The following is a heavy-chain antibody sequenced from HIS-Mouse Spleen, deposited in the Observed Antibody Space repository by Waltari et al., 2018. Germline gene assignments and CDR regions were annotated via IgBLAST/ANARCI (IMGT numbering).Heavy chain of an antibody. CDR1: GGSISSSSYY. CDR2: IYYSGST. V-gene: IGHV4-39*07. Sequence: QLQLQESGPGLVKPSETLSLTCTVSGGSISSSSYYWGWIRQPPGRGLEWIGSIYYSGSTHYNPSRKSRVTISVDTSKNQFSLKLGSVTAADTAVYYCAREIPYSSSWYDWYFDLWGRGTLVTVSS. CDR3: AREIPYSSSWYDWYFDL. J-gene: IGHJ2*01. D-gene: IGHD6-13*01.